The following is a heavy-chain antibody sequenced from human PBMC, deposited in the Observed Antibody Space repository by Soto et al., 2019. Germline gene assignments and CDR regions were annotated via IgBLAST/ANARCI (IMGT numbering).Heavy chain of an antibody. CDR2: IDNAGTDS. CDR1: GFTLSGRS. Sequence: EVQLVESGGGLVQPGGSLRLSCAASGFTLSGRSMHWVRQAPGKGLVWVSGIDNAGTDSTYAVSVKGRFTSSRDNAKNMLYLQMNSLRVEHTAVYYCARGWFGPDVWGKGTTVTVSS. J-gene: IGHJ6*04. D-gene: IGHD3-10*01. CDR3: ARGWFGPDV. V-gene: IGHV3-74*01.